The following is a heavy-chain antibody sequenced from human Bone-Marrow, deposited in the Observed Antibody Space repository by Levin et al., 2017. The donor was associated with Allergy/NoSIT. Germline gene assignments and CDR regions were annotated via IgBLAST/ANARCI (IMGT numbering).Heavy chain of an antibody. V-gene: IGHV3-33*01. J-gene: IGHJ6*02. CDR1: GFTFSSYG. CDR2: IWYDGSNK. D-gene: IGHD3-10*01. Sequence: GGSLRLSCAASGFTFSSYGMHWVRQAPGKGLEWVAVIWYDGSNKYYADSVKGRFTISRDNSKNTLYLQMNSLRAEDTAVYYCARESPSWFGELLLGGAGYYYGMDVWGQGTTVTVSS. CDR3: ARESPSWFGELLLGGAGYYYGMDV.